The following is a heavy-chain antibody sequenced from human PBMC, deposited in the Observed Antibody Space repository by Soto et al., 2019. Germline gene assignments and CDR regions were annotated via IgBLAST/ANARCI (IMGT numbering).Heavy chain of an antibody. Sequence: GGSLRLSCAASGFTFSSYGMHWVRQAPGKGLEWVAVISYDGSNKYYANSVKGRFTISRDNAKNTQYLQMKSLRAEDPAVYAWAKDLMGYGLGYNWFDPWGQGTLVTVSS. J-gene: IGHJ5*02. CDR1: GFTFSSYG. CDR2: ISYDGSNK. CDR3: AKDLMGYGLGYNWFDP. D-gene: IGHD3-10*01. V-gene: IGHV3-30*18.